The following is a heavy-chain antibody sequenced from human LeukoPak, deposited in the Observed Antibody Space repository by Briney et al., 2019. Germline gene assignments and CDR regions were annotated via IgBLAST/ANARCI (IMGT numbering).Heavy chain of an antibody. CDR2: IYYSGST. Sequence: KPSETLSLTCTVSGGSISSSSYYWGWIRQPPGKGLEWIGSIYYSGSTYYNPSLKSRVTISVDTSKNQFSLKLSSVTAADTAVYYCARGGYPAAVGYYYYYMDVWGKGTTVTVSS. D-gene: IGHD2-2*01. CDR1: GGSISSSSYY. V-gene: IGHV4-39*07. J-gene: IGHJ6*03. CDR3: ARGGYPAAVGYYYYYMDV.